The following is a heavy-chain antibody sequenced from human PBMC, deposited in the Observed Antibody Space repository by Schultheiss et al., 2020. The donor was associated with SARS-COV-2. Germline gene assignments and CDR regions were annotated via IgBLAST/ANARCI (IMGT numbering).Heavy chain of an antibody. J-gene: IGHJ4*02. CDR1: GYTFTSYD. CDR3: ARGPPYYGGNSFDY. D-gene: IGHD4-23*01. CDR2: MNPNSGNT. Sequence: ASVKVSCKASGYTFTSYDINWVRQATGQGLEWMGWMNPNSGNTGYAQKFQGRVTMTRNTSISTAYMELSSLRSEDTAVYYCARGPPYYGGNSFDYWGQGTLVTVSS. V-gene: IGHV1-8*01.